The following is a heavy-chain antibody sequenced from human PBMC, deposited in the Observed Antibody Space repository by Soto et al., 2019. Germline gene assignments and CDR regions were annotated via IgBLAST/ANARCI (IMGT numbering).Heavy chain of an antibody. CDR3: ARRVGDYDFWSGYFDYYFDY. J-gene: IGHJ4*02. CDR2: VNPNSGNT. D-gene: IGHD3-3*01. CDR1: GYTFTRYD. Sequence: ASVKVSCKASGYTFTRYDINWVRQATGQGLEWMGWVNPNSGNTGYAQKFQGRVTMTRNTSISTAYMELSSLRSEDTAVYYCARRVGDYDFWSGYFDYYFDYWGQGTLVTVSS. V-gene: IGHV1-8*01.